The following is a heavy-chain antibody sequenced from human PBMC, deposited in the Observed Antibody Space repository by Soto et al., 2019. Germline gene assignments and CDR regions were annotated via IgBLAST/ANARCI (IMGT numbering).Heavy chain of an antibody. J-gene: IGHJ6*03. Sequence: QVQLVQSGPEVKKPGASAKVSCKTSGYTFTTYGISWVRQAPGQGLEWMGWISPYNGDTHYAQKFQGRVTMTTDTSTTTAYMELRTLRSDDRAIYFCARALSVAQYYYYMDVWGKGTTVAVSS. CDR1: GYTFTTYG. CDR2: ISPYNGDT. CDR3: ARALSVAQYYYYMDV. V-gene: IGHV1-18*01. D-gene: IGHD6-19*01.